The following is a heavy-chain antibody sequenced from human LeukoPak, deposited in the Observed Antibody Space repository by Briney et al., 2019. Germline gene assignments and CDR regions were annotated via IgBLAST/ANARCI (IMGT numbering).Heavy chain of an antibody. V-gene: IGHV3-48*03. Sequence: GGSLRLSCAASGFTFSSYEMNWVSQAPGKGLEWVSYISSSGSTIYYADSVTGRFTISRDNAKNSLYLQMNSLRAEDTAVYYCARDPSYGDYADYWGQGTLVTVSS. CDR2: ISSSGSTI. J-gene: IGHJ4*02. D-gene: IGHD4-17*01. CDR1: GFTFSSYE. CDR3: ARDPSYGDYADY.